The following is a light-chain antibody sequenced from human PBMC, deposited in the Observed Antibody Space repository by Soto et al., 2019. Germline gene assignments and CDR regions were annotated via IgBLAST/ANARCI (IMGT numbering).Light chain of an antibody. J-gene: IGLJ2*01. Sequence: QSALTQPPSASGSPGQSVTISCTGTSSHVGGYNYVSWYQQHPGKAPKLMIYEVIKRPSGVPDRFSGSKSGNTASLTVSGLQAEDEADYYCSSYTGSNNYVIFGGGTKLTVL. V-gene: IGLV2-8*01. CDR1: SSHVGGYNY. CDR2: EVI. CDR3: SSYTGSNNYVI.